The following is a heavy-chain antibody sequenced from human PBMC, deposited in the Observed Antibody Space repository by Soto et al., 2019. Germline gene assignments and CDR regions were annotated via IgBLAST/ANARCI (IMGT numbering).Heavy chain of an antibody. CDR2: IIPIFGTA. J-gene: IGHJ6*02. V-gene: IGHV1-69*06. CDR3: AREQAADYYYYYGMDV. CDR1: GGTFSSYA. Sequence: GASVKVSCKASGGTFSSYAISWVRQAPGQGLEWMGGIIPIFGTANYAQKFQGRVTITADKSTSTAYMELSSLRSEDTAVYYCAREQAADYYYYYGMDVWGQGTTVTV. D-gene: IGHD6-13*01.